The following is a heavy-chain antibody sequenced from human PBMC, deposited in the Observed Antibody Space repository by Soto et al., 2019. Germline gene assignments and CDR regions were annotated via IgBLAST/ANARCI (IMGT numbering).Heavy chain of an antibody. CDR2: IGGSGGST. CDR3: AKVNTALYCSGGSCYQYYFDY. Sequence: EVQLLESGGGLVQPGGSLRLSCAASGFTFSSYAMSWVRQAPGKGLEWVSAIGGSGGSTYYADSVKGRFTISRDNSKNTLYLQMNSLRAEDTAVYYCAKVNTALYCSGGSCYQYYFDYWGQGTLVTVSS. D-gene: IGHD2-15*01. CDR1: GFTFSSYA. J-gene: IGHJ4*02. V-gene: IGHV3-23*01.